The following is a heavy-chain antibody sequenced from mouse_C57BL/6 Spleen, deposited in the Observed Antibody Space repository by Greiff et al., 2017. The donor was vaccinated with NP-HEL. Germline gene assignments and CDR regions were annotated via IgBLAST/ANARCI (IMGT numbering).Heavy chain of an antibody. Sequence: VKLQESGPELVKPGASVKISCKASGYAFSSSWMNWVKQRPGKGLEWIGRIYPGDGDTNYNGKFKGKATLTADKSSSTAYMQLSSLTSEDSAVYFCASANWDSFDYWGQGTTLTVSA. J-gene: IGHJ2*01. V-gene: IGHV1-82*01. CDR3: ASANWDSFDY. CDR2: IYPGDGDT. D-gene: IGHD4-1*01. CDR1: GYAFSSSW.